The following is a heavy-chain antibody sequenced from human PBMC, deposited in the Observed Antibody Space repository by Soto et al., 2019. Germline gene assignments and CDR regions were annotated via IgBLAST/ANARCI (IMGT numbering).Heavy chain of an antibody. J-gene: IGHJ4*02. V-gene: IGHV4-31*03. CDR3: ARDRVDRPGFDY. Sequence: SETLSLTCTVSGGSISSGDYYWNWIRHFPGKGLEWMGYIYYSGSTYYNPSLQSRLTISVDTSKNHFSLKLSSVTAADTAVYYCARDRVDRPGFDYWGQGTLVTVSS. D-gene: IGHD6-6*01. CDR1: GGSISSGDYY. CDR2: IYYSGST.